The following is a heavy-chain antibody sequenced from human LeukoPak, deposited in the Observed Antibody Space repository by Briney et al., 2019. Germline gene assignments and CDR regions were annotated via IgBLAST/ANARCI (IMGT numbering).Heavy chain of an antibody. V-gene: IGHV3-9*01. Sequence: GGSLRLSCAASGFTFDDYVMHWVRHAPGKGLEWVSGISWNSGNIGYADSVKGRFTISRDNAKNSLYLQMNSLRAEDTALYYCAKDMVGIVGDAFDIWGQGTMVTVSS. J-gene: IGHJ3*02. CDR1: GFTFDDYV. CDR3: AKDMVGIVGDAFDI. D-gene: IGHD2-15*01. CDR2: ISWNSGNI.